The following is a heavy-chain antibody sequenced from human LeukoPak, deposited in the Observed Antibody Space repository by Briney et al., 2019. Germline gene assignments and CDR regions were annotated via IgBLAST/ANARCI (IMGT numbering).Heavy chain of an antibody. Sequence: SETLSLTCAVYGGSFSGYYWSWIRQPPGKGLEWIGEINHSGSTNYNPSLESRVTISVDTSKNQFSLKLSSVTAADTAVYYCAGKRVIVVVVAATSGYFDYWGQGTLVTVSS. CDR2: INHSGST. V-gene: IGHV4-34*01. J-gene: IGHJ4*02. D-gene: IGHD2-15*01. CDR3: AGKRVIVVVVAATSGYFDY. CDR1: GGSFSGYY.